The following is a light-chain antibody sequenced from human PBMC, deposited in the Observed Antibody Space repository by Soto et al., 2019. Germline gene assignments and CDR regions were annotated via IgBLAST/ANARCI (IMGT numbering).Light chain of an antibody. CDR1: QSINSY. V-gene: IGKV1-39*01. Sequence: DIPMTQSPSSLSASVGDRVTITCRASQSINSYVHWYQQKPGKAPKLLISDASNLKSGVPLRFSGSGSGTDFTLTLSNLQPEDFANYYCQQNYRTPNTFGAGTKSEI. J-gene: IGKJ4*01. CDR3: QQNYRTPNT. CDR2: DAS.